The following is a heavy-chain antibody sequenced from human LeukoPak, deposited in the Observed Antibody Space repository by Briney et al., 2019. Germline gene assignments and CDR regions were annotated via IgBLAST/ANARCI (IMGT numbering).Heavy chain of an antibody. CDR3: ARPVVAAAHDAFDI. D-gene: IGHD2-15*01. CDR1: GGTFSSYA. CDR2: IIPIFGTA. Sequence: SVKVSCKASGGTFSSYAISWVRQAPGQGLEWMGGIIPIFGTANYAQKFQGRVTITADESTSTAYMELSSLRSEDTDVYYCARPVVAAAHDAFDIWGQGTMVTVSS. J-gene: IGHJ3*02. V-gene: IGHV1-69*13.